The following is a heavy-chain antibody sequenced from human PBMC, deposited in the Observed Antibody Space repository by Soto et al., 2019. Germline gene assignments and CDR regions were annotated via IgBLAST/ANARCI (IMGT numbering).Heavy chain of an antibody. Sequence: QVTLKESGPVLVKPTETLTLTCSVSGFSLSNARMGVSWIRQPPGKALAWLAHIFSNGEKFYSSSLSTRLTSSKVSSKSQVVLSITNMDPVATATYCCARMQDLGSSYLTVPLDGWGQGTLVTVAS. CDR3: ARMQDLGSSYLTVPLDG. D-gene: IGHD3-9*01. CDR1: GFSLSNARMG. CDR2: IFSNGEK. J-gene: IGHJ3*01. V-gene: IGHV2-26*01.